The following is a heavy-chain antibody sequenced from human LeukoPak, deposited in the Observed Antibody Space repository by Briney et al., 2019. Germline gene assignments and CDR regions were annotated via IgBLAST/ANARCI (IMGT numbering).Heavy chain of an antibody. CDR2: IYYSGST. V-gene: IGHV4-31*03. CDR3: ARGSYDILTGYYSSPFDY. J-gene: IGHJ4*02. D-gene: IGHD3-9*01. CDR1: GGSISSGGYY. Sequence: PSQTLSLTCTVSGGSISSGGYYWSWIRQHPGKGLEWIGYIYYSGSTYYNPSLKSRVTIPVDTSKNQFSLKLSSVTAADTAVYYCARGSYDILTGYYSSPFDYWGQGTLVTVSS.